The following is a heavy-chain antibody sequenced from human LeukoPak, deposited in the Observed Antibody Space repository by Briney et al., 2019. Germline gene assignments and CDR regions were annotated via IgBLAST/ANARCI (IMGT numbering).Heavy chain of an antibody. CDR3: ARAPGSGYDFLDYYYYYCMDV. J-gene: IGHJ6*03. V-gene: IGHV1-2*02. D-gene: IGHD5-12*01. Sequence: ASVKVSCKASGYTFTGYYMHWVRQAPGQGLEWMGWINPNSGGTNYAQKFQGRVTMTRDTSISTAYMELSSLRSEDTAVYYCARAPGSGYDFLDYYYYYCMDVWGKGTTVTISS. CDR1: GYTFTGYY. CDR2: INPNSGGT.